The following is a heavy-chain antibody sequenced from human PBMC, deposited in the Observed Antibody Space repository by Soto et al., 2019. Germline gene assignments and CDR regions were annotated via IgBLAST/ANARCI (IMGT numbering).Heavy chain of an antibody. D-gene: IGHD6-13*01. Sequence: TGGSLRLSCAASGFTFSTYGMHWVRQAPGKGLEWVAVIWYDGTNKYYADSVKGRFTISRDNSKNTLYLQMNSLRAEDTAVYYCARPYSSSWRYFDYWGQGTPVTVS. CDR1: GFTFSTYG. CDR3: ARPYSSSWRYFDY. CDR2: IWYDGTNK. V-gene: IGHV3-33*01. J-gene: IGHJ4*02.